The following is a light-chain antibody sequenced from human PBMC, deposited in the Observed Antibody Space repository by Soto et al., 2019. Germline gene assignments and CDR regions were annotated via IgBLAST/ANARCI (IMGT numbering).Light chain of an antibody. CDR3: QQYHRSSIT. V-gene: IGKV1-39*01. CDR1: QSISSY. Sequence: DIQMTQSPSSLSASVGDRVTITCRASQSISSYLNWYQQKPGKAPKLLIYAASSLQSGVPSRFSGSGSGTDFTLAINSLQPDDFATYYCQQYHRSSITFGQGTRLENK. J-gene: IGKJ5*01. CDR2: AAS.